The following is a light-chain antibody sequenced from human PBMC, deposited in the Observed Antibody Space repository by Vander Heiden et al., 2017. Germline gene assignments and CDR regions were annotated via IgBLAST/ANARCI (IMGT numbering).Light chain of an antibody. CDR2: YGS. V-gene: IGLV2-14*01. J-gene: IGLJ1*01. CDR3: CSSRDSSTTHYV. Sequence: QSALTQPPSVSGSPGQPHTIPCTGTSSGVGGYNYVSWYHQHPGKAPQLMSMYGSNRPSGVSNRFSCATSGNTASLTTTGRQAEEEADDYYCSSRDSSTTHYVFGGGTKVTVL. CDR1: SSGVGGYNY.